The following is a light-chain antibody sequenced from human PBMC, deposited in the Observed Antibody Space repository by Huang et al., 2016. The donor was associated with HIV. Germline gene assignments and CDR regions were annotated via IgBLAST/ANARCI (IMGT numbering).Light chain of an antibody. Sequence: EIVLTQSPGTLSLSPGERATLSCRTSQSLSSNYLAWYQHKVGQAPRLLSYGASSRATGIPDRFNGSGSGTDFTLTISRLEPEDFAVYYCQQCGSSPPTFGQGTKLEIK. V-gene: IGKV3-20*01. CDR2: GAS. J-gene: IGKJ2*01. CDR1: QSLSSNY. CDR3: QQCGSSPPT.